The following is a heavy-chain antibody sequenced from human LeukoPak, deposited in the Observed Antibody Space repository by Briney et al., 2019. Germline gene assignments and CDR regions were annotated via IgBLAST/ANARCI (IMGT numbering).Heavy chain of an antibody. CDR2: IYYSGST. CDR3: AGHYYDSSGYFLHYYYYMDV. Sequence: SETLSLTCTVSGVSISSYYRSWLRQPPGKGLEWVGYIYYSGSTNHNTSLKSRVTISVDTSKNQFSLKLSSVTAADTAVYYCAGHYYDSSGYFLHYYYYMDVWGKGTTVTVSS. J-gene: IGHJ6*03. D-gene: IGHD3-22*01. V-gene: IGHV4-59*01. CDR1: GVSISSYY.